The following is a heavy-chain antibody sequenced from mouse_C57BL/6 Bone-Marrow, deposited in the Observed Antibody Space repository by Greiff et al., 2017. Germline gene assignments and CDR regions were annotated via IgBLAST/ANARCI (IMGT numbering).Heavy chain of an antibody. Sequence: EVQLVESGGGLVKPGGSLKLSCAASGFTFSDYGMHWVRQAPEKGLEWVAYISSGSSTIYYADTVKGRFTISRDNAKNTLFLQMTSLRSEDTAMYYCARRDLLRFYWYFDVWGTGTTVTVSS. CDR3: ARRDLLRFYWYFDV. CDR1: GFTFSDYG. D-gene: IGHD1-1*01. CDR2: ISSGSSTI. J-gene: IGHJ1*03. V-gene: IGHV5-17*01.